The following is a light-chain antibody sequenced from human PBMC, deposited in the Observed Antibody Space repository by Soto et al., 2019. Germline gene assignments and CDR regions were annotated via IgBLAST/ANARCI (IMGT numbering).Light chain of an antibody. CDR3: QQFGSSPGFT. V-gene: IGKV3-20*01. J-gene: IGKJ3*01. CDR2: GTS. Sequence: EIVLTQSPGTLSLSPGERATLSCRASQNINSRYLAWYQQKPGQAPRLRIYGTSSRATGIPDRFSGSGSGTDFTLTISRLEPEDFAVYYCQQFGSSPGFTFGPGTKVDI. CDR1: QNINSRY.